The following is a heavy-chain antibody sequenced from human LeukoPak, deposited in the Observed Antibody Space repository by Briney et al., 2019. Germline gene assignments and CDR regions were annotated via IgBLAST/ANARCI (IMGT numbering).Heavy chain of an antibody. D-gene: IGHD4-17*01. V-gene: IGHV4-59*01. J-gene: IGHJ4*02. CDR3: ARIDYGVYFDY. CDR1: GGSISSYY. Sequence: SETLSLTCTVSGGSISSYYWSWIRQPPGKGLEWIGYIYYSGSTNYNPSLKSRVTISVDTSKNQFSLKLSSVTAADTAVYYCARIDYGVYFDYWGPGTLVTVSS. CDR2: IYYSGST.